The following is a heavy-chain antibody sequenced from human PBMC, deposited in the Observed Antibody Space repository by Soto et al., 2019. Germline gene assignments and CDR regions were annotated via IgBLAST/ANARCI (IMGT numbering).Heavy chain of an antibody. J-gene: IGHJ4*02. V-gene: IGHV4-4*02. D-gene: IGHD1-7*01. CDR2: IYRTGST. CDR1: GGSFTSNNC. Sequence: SETLSLTCAVSGGSFTSNNCWTWARQPPGQGLEWIGEIYRTGSTNYNPSLKSRVTISLDKSENQFALKVTSLTAADTAVYYCASRDPGTSVDYWGQGTLVTVSS. CDR3: ASRDPGTSVDY.